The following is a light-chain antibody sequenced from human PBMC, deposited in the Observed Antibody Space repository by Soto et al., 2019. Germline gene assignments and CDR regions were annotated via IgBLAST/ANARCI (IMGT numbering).Light chain of an antibody. J-gene: IGKJ4*01. CDR1: QSIGSY. CDR3: KQIYTSPLT. V-gene: IGKV1-39*01. CDR2: GGS. Sequence: DIQMTRSPSSLSASVGDRVTITCRASQSIGSYLNWYQQKPGKAPNLLIHGGSILQSGVPPRFSRGGGGKDFTLTISSLQPEAFPSYYCKQIYTSPLTFRVGTKVDIX.